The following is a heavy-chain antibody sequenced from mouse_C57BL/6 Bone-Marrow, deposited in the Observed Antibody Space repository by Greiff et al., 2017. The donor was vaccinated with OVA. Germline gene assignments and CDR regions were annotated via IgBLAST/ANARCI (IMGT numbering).Heavy chain of an antibody. CDR1: GYTFTSYW. J-gene: IGHJ3*01. CDR3: ARDSGGGEGTWFAY. Sequence: QVQLQQPGAELVKPGASVKLSCKASGYTFTSYWMQWVKQRPGQGLEWIGEIDPSDSYTNYNQKFKGKATLTVDTSSSTAYMQLSSLTSEDSAVYYGARDSGGGEGTWFAYWGQGTLVTVSA. CDR2: IDPSDSYT. V-gene: IGHV1-50*01.